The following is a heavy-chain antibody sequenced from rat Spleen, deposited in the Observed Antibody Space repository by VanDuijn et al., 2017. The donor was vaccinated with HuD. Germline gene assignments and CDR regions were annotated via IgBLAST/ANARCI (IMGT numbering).Heavy chain of an antibody. CDR2: IIYDGSRT. Sequence: EVQLVQSGGGLVQPGGSLKLSCAASGFTFSDYNMAWVRQSPKKGLEWVATIIYDGSRTFYRDSVKGRFTISRDTAQNTLYLQMNSLRSEETATYYCARGGFFRYWGQGVMVTVSS. CDR1: GFTFSDYN. CDR3: ARGGFFRY. V-gene: IGHV5S10*01. D-gene: IGHD1-11*01. J-gene: IGHJ2*01.